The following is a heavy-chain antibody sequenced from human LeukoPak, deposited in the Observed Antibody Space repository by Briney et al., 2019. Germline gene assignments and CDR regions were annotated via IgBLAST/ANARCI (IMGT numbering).Heavy chain of an antibody. CDR2: ISSSSSYI. V-gene: IGHV3-21*01. D-gene: IGHD2-15*01. CDR3: ARDVGSGGSCYLC. CDR1: GFTFSSYS. J-gene: IGHJ4*02. Sequence: PGGSLRLSCAASGFTFSSYSMNWVRQAPGKGREWVSSISSSSSYIYYADSVKGRFTISRDNAKNSLYLQMNSLRAEDTAVYYCARDVGSGGSCYLCWGQGTLVTVSS.